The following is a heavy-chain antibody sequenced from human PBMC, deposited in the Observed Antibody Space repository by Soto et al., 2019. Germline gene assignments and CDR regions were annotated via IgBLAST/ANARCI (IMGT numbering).Heavy chain of an antibody. V-gene: IGHV3-30-3*01. J-gene: IGHJ4*02. Sequence: QVQLVESGGGVVQPGKSLRLSCAASGFRFSNYAMHWVRHAPGKGLELVASISFDEINKKYADSVKGRFTISRDNPKNTLFLQMNSLRTEDTAIYYCASLYYYGLTYYFDYWGQGSLVTVSS. CDR1: GFRFSNYA. CDR3: ASLYYYGLTYYFDY. D-gene: IGHD3-16*01. CDR2: ISFDEINK.